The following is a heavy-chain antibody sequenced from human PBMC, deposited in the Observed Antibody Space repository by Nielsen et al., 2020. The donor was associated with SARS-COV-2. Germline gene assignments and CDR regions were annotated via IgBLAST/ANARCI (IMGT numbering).Heavy chain of an antibody. CDR1: GYTFTGYY. J-gene: IGHJ4*02. CDR2: IIPIFGTA. D-gene: IGHD3-16*01. Sequence: SVKVSCKASGYTFTGYYMHWVRQAPGQGLEWMGGIIPIFGTANYAQKFQGRVTITADESTSTAYMELSSLRSEDTAVYYCASNVGYDDDYWGQGTLVTVSS. CDR3: ASNVGYDDDY. V-gene: IGHV1-69*13.